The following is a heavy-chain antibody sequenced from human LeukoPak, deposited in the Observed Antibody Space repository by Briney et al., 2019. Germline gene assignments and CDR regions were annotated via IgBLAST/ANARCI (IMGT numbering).Heavy chain of an antibody. D-gene: IGHD4-23*01. CDR1: AFTFSNYW. CDR2: IKEDGSEI. CDR3: ARDRGYSSFDY. V-gene: IGHV3-7*01. J-gene: IGHJ4*02. Sequence: GGSLRLSCAASAFTFSNYWMSWVRQAPGEGLEWVANIKEDGSEINYVDSVKGRFTISRDNAKNSLYLQMNSLTVDDTAVYYCARDRGYSSFDYWGQGTLVTVSP.